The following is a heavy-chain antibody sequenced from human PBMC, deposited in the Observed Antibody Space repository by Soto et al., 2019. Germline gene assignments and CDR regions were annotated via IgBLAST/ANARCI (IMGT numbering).Heavy chain of an antibody. CDR2: ISAYNGNT. J-gene: IGHJ3*01. Sequence: ASGKVSCKAAGYTFTSYGIIWVRQAPGQGLEWMGWISAYNGNTNYAQKLQGRVTMTTDTSTSTAYMELRSLRSDDTAVYYCARDRADSLVTSLRYFDGLLFPHDAFDFWGQGTMVTVSS. CDR3: ARDRADSLVTSLRYFDGLLFPHDAFDF. D-gene: IGHD3-9*01. CDR1: GYTFTSYG. V-gene: IGHV1-18*01.